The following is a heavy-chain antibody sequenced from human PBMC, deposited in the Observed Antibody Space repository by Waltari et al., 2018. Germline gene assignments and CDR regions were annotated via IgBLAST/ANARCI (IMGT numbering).Heavy chain of an antibody. CDR3: ARDADYSGSYSY. CDR1: GSPLSIGSYY. D-gene: IGHD1-26*01. CDR2: IYTSGST. V-gene: IGHV4-61*02. J-gene: IGHJ4*02. Sequence: QVQLQESGPGLVKPSHTLSLTFTVSGSPLSIGSYYWSSIPPPSGKGLEWIGRIYTSGSTNYNPSLKSRVTISVDTSKNQFSLKLSSVTAADTAVYYCARDADYSGSYSYWGQGTLVTVSS.